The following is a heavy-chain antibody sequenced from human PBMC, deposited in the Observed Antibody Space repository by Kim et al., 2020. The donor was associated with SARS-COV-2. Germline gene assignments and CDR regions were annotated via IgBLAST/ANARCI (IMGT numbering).Heavy chain of an antibody. CDR1: GFSLSTSGMC. D-gene: IGHD6-13*01. CDR2: IDWDDDK. J-gene: IGHJ6*02. V-gene: IGHV2-70*11. CDR3: ARIIAAAGLGMDV. Sequence: SGPTLVKPTQTLTLTCTFSGFSLSTSGMCVSWIRQPPGKALEWLARIDWDDDKYYSTSLKTRLNISKDTSKNQVVLTMTNMDPVDTATYYCARIIAAAGLGMDVWGQGTTVTVSS.